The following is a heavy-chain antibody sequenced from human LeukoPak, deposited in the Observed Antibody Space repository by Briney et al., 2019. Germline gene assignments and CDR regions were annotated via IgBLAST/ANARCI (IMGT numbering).Heavy chain of an antibody. CDR3: ARENDYDFWSGTMGYFDY. Sequence: PSETLSLTCTVSGGSISSSSYYWGWIRQPPGKGLEWIGSIYYSGSTYYNPSLKSRVTMSLDTSKNHFSLKLSSVTAADTAVYYCARENDYDFWSGTMGYFDYWGQGTLVTVSS. CDR2: IYYSGST. CDR1: GGSISSSSYY. J-gene: IGHJ4*02. V-gene: IGHV4-39*07. D-gene: IGHD3-3*01.